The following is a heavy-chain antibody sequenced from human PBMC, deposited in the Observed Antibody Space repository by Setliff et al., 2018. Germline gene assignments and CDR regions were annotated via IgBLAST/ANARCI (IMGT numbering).Heavy chain of an antibody. Sequence: ASVKVSCKASGYTFTSYGISWVRQAPGQGLEWMGWISAYNGNTNYAQKLQGRVTMTTDTSTSTAYMELRSLRSDDTAVYYCARVYYDSSGSDLYYYYNGMDVWGQGTTVTVSS. CDR2: ISAYNGNT. J-gene: IGHJ6*02. D-gene: IGHD3-22*01. CDR3: ARVYYDSSGSDLYYYYNGMDV. V-gene: IGHV1-18*01. CDR1: GYTFTSYG.